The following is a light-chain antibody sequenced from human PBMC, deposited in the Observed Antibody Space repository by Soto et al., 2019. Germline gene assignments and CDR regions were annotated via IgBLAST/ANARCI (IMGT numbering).Light chain of an antibody. CDR3: QQYDSSPRT. Sequence: EVVLTQSPATLSLSPGDAATLSCRASQSISVYLAWYQHRPGLAPRLLMYDSSHRATGIPARFSASGSATDFTLTISSLEPEDFAVYYCQQYDSSPRTFGQGTKVEIK. V-gene: IGKV3-11*01. CDR2: DSS. J-gene: IGKJ1*01. CDR1: QSISVY.